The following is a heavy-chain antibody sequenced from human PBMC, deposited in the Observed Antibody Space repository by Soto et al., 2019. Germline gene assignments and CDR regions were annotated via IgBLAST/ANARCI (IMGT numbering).Heavy chain of an antibody. CDR3: AKDPNYDVLTFDY. CDR1: GFTFSSYA. J-gene: IGHJ4*02. Sequence: SGGSLRLSCAASGFTFSSYAMSWVRQAPGKGLEWVSAISGSGGSTYYADSVKGRFTISRDNSKNTLYLQMNSLRAEDTAVYYCAKDPNYDVLTFDYWGQGTLVTVSS. CDR2: ISGSGGST. D-gene: IGHD3-9*01. V-gene: IGHV3-23*01.